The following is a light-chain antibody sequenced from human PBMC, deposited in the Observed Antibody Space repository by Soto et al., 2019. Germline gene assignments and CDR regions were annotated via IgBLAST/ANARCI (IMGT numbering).Light chain of an antibody. Sequence: QSVLTQPASVSGSPGQSITISCTGTSSDVGGYNYVSWYQQHPGKAPKLMIYEVSNRPSGVSNRFSGSKSGNTASLTISGLQAEDEADYYCSSYTSSSTPVFGTGTKVHRP. J-gene: IGLJ1*01. CDR3: SSYTSSSTPV. CDR1: SSDVGGYNY. CDR2: EVS. V-gene: IGLV2-14*01.